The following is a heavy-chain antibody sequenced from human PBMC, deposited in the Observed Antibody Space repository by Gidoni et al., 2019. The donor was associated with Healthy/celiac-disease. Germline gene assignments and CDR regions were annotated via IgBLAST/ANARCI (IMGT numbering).Heavy chain of an antibody. CDR1: GFTFSSYA. D-gene: IGHD3-9*01. CDR3: VKEVGGAGRPYYDILTGHPGDY. Sequence: EVQLVESGGGLVQPGGSLRLSCSASGFTFSSYAMHWVRQAPGKGLEYVSAISSNGGSTYYADSVKGRFTISRDNSKNTLYLQMSSLRAEDTAVYYCVKEVGGAGRPYYDILTGHPGDYWGQGTLVTVSS. J-gene: IGHJ4*02. CDR2: ISSNGGST. V-gene: IGHV3-64D*06.